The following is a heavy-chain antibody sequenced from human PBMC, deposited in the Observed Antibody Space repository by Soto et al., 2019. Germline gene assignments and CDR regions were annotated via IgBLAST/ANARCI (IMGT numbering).Heavy chain of an antibody. V-gene: IGHV1-3*01. CDR3: ASREDLEMWRFDY. J-gene: IGHJ4*02. Sequence: QVQLVQSGAEVKKPGASVKVSCKASGYSFTTYGMHWVRQAPGQRLEWMGWINPGNGDTKYSQKLQGRVTITRDTYASTAYMDLSSLTSEDSAVYYCASREDLEMWRFDYWGQGTPVTVSS. CDR2: INPGNGDT. D-gene: IGHD1-1*01. CDR1: GYSFTTYG.